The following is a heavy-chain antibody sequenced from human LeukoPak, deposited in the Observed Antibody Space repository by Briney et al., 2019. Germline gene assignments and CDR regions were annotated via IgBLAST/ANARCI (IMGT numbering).Heavy chain of an antibody. CDR3: ARDRDYSNTERGFDY. D-gene: IGHD4-11*01. J-gene: IGHJ4*02. CDR1: GYTFTDYY. V-gene: IGHV1-2*02. Sequence: ASVKVSCKTAGYTFTDYYIHWVRQAPAQGLEWMGWINPNSGETKYAQKFQGRVTMTGDTSISTAYMELSRLTSDDTAVYYCARDRDYSNTERGFDYWGQGTLVTVSS. CDR2: INPNSGET.